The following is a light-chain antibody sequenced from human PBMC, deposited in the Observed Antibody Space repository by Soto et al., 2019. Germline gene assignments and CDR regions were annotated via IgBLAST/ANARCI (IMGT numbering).Light chain of an antibody. CDR3: CSYAGSSTFSLV. CDR1: SSDVGSYNL. CDR2: EGS. J-gene: IGLJ2*01. V-gene: IGLV2-23*03. Sequence: QSALTQPASVSGSPGQSITISCTGTSSDVGSYNLVSWYQQHRGKAPKLMIYEGSKRPSGVSNRFSGSKSGNTASPTISGLQAEDEADYYCCSYAGSSTFSLVFGGGTKLTVL.